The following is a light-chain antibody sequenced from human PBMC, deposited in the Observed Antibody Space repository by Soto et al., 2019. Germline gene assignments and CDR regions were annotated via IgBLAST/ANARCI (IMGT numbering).Light chain of an antibody. CDR1: SSDVGSYNL. CDR3: CSYVGSRSVV. J-gene: IGLJ2*01. V-gene: IGLV2-23*02. CDR2: EVS. Sequence: QSALTQPASVSGSPGQSITVSCTGTSSDVGSYNLVSWYQQYPGQAPKLILYEVSNRSTGVPNRFTGYKSGNTASLTISGLQAEDEADYYCCSYVGSRSVVFGGGTKLTVL.